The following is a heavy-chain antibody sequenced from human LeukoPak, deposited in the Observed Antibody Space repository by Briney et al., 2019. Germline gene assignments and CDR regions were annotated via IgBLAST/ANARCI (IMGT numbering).Heavy chain of an antibody. CDR3: ARLGIAAAVDY. CDR1: GGSISSSSYY. Sequence: SETLSLTCTVSGGSISSSSYYWGWIRQPPGKVLEWIGSIYYSGSTYYNPSLKSRVTISVDTSKNQFSLKLSSVTAADTAVYYCARLGIAAAVDYWGQGTLVTVSS. D-gene: IGHD6-13*01. J-gene: IGHJ4*02. CDR2: IYYSGST. V-gene: IGHV4-39*01.